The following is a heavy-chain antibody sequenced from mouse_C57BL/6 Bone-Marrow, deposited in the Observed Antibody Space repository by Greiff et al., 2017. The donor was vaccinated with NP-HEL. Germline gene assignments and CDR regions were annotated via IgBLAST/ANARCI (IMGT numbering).Heavy chain of an antibody. CDR2: IDPENGDT. CDR3: TSYGYDGWYFDV. CDR1: GFNIKDDY. V-gene: IGHV14-4*01. J-gene: IGHJ1*03. D-gene: IGHD2-2*01. Sequence: EVQLQQSGAELVRPGASVKLSCTASGFNIKDDYMHWVKQRPEQGLEWIGWIDPENGDTEYASKFQGKATITADTSSNTAYLQLSSLTSEDTAVYYCTSYGYDGWYFDVWGTGTTVTVSS.